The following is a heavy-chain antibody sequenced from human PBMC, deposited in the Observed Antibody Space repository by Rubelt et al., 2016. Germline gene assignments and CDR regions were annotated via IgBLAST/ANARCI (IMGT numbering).Heavy chain of an antibody. Sequence: APGKGLEWVSAISGSGGSTYYADSVKGRFTISRDNSKNTLYLQMNSLRAEDTAVYYCAKGERDGYNRNDAFDIWGQGTMVTVSS. D-gene: IGHD5-24*01. V-gene: IGHV3-23*01. CDR3: AKGERDGYNRNDAFDI. J-gene: IGHJ3*02. CDR2: ISGSGGST.